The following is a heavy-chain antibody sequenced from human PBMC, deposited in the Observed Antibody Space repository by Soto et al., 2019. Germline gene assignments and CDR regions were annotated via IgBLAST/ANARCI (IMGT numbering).Heavy chain of an antibody. Sequence: VASVKVSCKASGGTFSSYAISWVRQAPGQGLEWMGGIIPIFGTANYAQKFQGRVTITADESTSTAYMELSGLRSEDTAVYYCARRAITYYEPGYSYYYYMDVRGKGTTVTVSS. CDR1: GGTFSSYA. J-gene: IGHJ6*03. V-gene: IGHV1-69*13. CDR3: ARRAITYYEPGYSYYYYMDV. D-gene: IGHD3-3*01. CDR2: IIPIFGTA.